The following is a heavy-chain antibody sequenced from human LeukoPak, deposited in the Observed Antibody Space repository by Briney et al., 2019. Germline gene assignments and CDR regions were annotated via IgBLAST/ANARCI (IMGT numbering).Heavy chain of an antibody. CDR3: ARDRSSWGGGWFDP. J-gene: IGHJ5*02. V-gene: IGHV1-2*06. CDR1: GYTFTGYY. Sequence: GASVKVSCKASGYTFTGYYMHWVRQAPGQGLEWMGRINPNSGGTNYAQKFQGRVTMTRDTSISTAYMELSRLRSDDTAVYYCARDRSSWGGGWFDPWGQGTLVTVSS. CDR2: INPNSGGT. D-gene: IGHD6-13*01.